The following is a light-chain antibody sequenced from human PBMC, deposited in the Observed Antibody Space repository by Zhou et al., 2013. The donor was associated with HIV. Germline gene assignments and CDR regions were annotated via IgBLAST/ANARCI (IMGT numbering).Light chain of an antibody. J-gene: IGKJ1*01. V-gene: IGKV1-39*01. Sequence: DIQMTQSPSSLSASVGDRVVITCRASQTISRFLNWYQQKPGTAPKLLIYGSSSLQSGVPSRFSGRGSGTDFSLTISSLRPTRICFNLKPYLRSNPRT. CDR1: QTISRF. CDR3: PYLRSNPRT. CDR2: GSS.